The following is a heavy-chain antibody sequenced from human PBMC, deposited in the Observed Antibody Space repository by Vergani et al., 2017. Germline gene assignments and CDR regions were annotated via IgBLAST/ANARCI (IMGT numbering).Heavy chain of an antibody. CDR1: GGSITYGAFY. CDR2: IYYSENK. J-gene: IGHJ5*02. Sequence: QLQLQESGPGLVKPSETLSLTCTVSGGSITYGAFYWGWIRQSPGKGLEWIGSIYYSENKFYNPSLESRVTLSPDTTKNQFSLKLKSVTAADTAVYYCARCFRDEGMIYGGTVENWFDPWGQGTLVTVSS. V-gene: IGHV4-39*01. CDR3: ARCFRDEGMIYGGTVENWFDP. D-gene: IGHD3-22*01.